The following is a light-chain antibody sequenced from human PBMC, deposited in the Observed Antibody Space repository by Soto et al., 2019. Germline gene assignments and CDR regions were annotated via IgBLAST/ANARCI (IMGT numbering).Light chain of an antibody. CDR1: QSIRSY. J-gene: IGKJ3*01. Sequence: DIQMTQSPSSLSASVGYRFIITCLASQSIRSYLNWYQQKPGKAPNLLIYSASTLQSGVPSRFSGSGSGTDFTLTISSLQPEDFATYYCQQSYFTPLTFGPGNTGDI. V-gene: IGKV1-39*01. CDR3: QQSYFTPLT. CDR2: SAS.